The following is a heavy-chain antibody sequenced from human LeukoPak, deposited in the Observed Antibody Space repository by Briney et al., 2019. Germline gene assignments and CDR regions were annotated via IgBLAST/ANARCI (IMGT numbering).Heavy chain of an antibody. CDR1: GFTFSSYS. D-gene: IGHD5-18*01. CDR2: ISGSGGST. J-gene: IGHJ4*02. Sequence: GGSLRLSCAASGFTFSSYSMNWVRQAPGKGLEWVSAISGSGGSTYYADSVKGRFTISRDNSKNTLYLQVNSLRAEDTAVYYCAKEDTAMVSFDYWGQGTLVTVSS. V-gene: IGHV3-23*01. CDR3: AKEDTAMVSFDY.